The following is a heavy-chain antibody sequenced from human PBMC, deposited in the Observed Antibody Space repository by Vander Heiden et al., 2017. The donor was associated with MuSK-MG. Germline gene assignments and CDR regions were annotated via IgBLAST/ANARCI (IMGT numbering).Heavy chain of an antibody. Sequence: VQLVESGGCLVQPGRSLRPSPPASGFIFDDFAMDWVRPAPGKGLEWVSGISWNSGSIGYADSVKGRFTISRDNAKNSLYLQMNSLRAEDTALYYCAKDRYYDILTGYYLIWGQGTMVTVSS. D-gene: IGHD3-9*01. CDR2: ISWNSGSI. V-gene: IGHV3-9*01. CDR3: AKDRYYDILTGYYLI. J-gene: IGHJ3*02. CDR1: GFIFDDFA.